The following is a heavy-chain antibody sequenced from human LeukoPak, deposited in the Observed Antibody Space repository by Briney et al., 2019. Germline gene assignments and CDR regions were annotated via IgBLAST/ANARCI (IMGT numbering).Heavy chain of an antibody. CDR2: ISGSGGST. CDR3: AKDKGMIVVAKEEYFQH. CDR1: GFTFSSYA. J-gene: IGHJ1*01. Sequence: PGGSLRLSCAASGFTFSSYAMSWVRQAPGKGLEWVSAISGSGGSTYYADSVKGRFTISRDNSKNTLYLQMNSLRAEDTAVYYCAKDKGMIVVAKEEYFQHWGQGTLVTVSS. V-gene: IGHV3-23*01. D-gene: IGHD3-22*01.